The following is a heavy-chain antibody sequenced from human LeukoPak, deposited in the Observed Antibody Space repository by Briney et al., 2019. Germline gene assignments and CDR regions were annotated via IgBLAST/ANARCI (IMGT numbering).Heavy chain of an antibody. D-gene: IGHD3-10*01. J-gene: IGHJ4*02. Sequence: SETLSLTCSVSVGSMSSLDWMWLRRPGERARVWMGYIYHSGSSNYSLSLKSRVTISVDTSKNQFSLKLSSVTAADTAVYYCARHFLWFGELMAFDYWGQGTLVTVSS. CDR3: ARHFLWFGELMAFDY. CDR1: VGSMSSLD. V-gene: IGHV4-59*08. CDR2: IYHSGSS.